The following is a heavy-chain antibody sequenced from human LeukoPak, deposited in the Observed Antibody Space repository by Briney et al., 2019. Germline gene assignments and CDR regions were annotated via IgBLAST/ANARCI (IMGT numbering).Heavy chain of an antibody. CDR3: ARIFIRNGYSAYFDC. CDR1: GFSISSGHY. Sequence: SETLSLTCTVSGFSISSGHYWGWVRQPPGAGLEWFGGGYQSGTTYYNPSLKSRVATSVDMSKTPFSLRLRPVTAADTAVYYCARIFIRNGYSAYFDCWGQGTLVTVSS. J-gene: IGHJ4*02. V-gene: IGHV4-38-2*02. CDR2: GYQSGTT. D-gene: IGHD5-18*01.